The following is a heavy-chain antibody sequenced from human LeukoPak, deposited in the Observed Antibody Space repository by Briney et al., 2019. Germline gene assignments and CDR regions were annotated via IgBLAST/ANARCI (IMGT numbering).Heavy chain of an antibody. CDR2: IQTDGNPK. D-gene: IGHD3-22*01. CDR3: ARETSSEIIGGMDV. V-gene: IGHV3-30*02. J-gene: IGHJ6*02. CDR1: GLIFSNSG. Sequence: PGGTLRLSCASSGLIFSNSGMHWVRQAPGKGLEEVTFIQTDGNPKNYADSVRGRFNISRDNFKKTCYLQMDSLRVEDTAVYYCARETSSEIIGGMDVRGQGTTVTVTS.